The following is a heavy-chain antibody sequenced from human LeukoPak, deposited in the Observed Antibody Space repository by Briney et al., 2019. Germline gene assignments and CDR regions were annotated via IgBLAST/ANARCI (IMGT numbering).Heavy chain of an antibody. Sequence: GGSLRLSCAASGFIFKNYWMTWVRQTPGKGLEWVANTNEDGSAKYYVGSVKGRFTISRDNAKNSLYLQMNSLRAEDTAVYYCARAGGTYYGIAFDIWGQGTMVTVSS. D-gene: IGHD1-26*01. J-gene: IGHJ3*02. CDR3: ARAGGTYYGIAFDI. V-gene: IGHV3-7*01. CDR1: GFIFKNYW. CDR2: TNEDGSAK.